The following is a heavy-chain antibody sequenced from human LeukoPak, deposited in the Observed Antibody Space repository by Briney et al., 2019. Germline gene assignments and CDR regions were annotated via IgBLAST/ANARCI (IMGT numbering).Heavy chain of an antibody. CDR3: AHGTVGGTGGAFDI. V-gene: IGHV2-5*02. CDR2: IYWDDDK. Sequence: VSGPTLVNPTQTLTLTCNFSGFSLSTSGVGVGWIRQPPGKALEWLALIYWDDDKRYSPSLESRLTITKDTSKNQVVLTMTNMDPVDTATYYCAHGTVGGTGGAFDIWGQGTMVTVSS. D-gene: IGHD6-19*01. CDR1: GFSLSTSGVG. J-gene: IGHJ3*02.